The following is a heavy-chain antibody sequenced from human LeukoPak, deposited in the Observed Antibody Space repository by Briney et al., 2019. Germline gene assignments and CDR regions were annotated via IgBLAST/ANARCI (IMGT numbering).Heavy chain of an antibody. V-gene: IGHV3-74*01. CDR1: GFTFSSYW. D-gene: IGHD3-3*01. CDR2: INSDGSST. CDR3: ARAEGDFWSGYYSLDY. J-gene: IGHJ4*02. Sequence: GGSLRLSCAASGFTFSSYWMHWVRQAPGKGLVWVSRINSDGSSTTYADSVKGRFTISRDNAKNTLYLRMNSLRAEDTAVYYCARAEGDFWSGYYSLDYWGQGTLVTVSS.